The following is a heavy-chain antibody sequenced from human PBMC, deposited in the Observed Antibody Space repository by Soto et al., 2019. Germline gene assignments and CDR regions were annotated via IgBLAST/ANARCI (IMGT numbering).Heavy chain of an antibody. CDR3: ARDPVLSYYDSSGYGYFDY. CDR1: GYTFTSYY. V-gene: IGHV1-46*01. Sequence: ASVKVSCKASGYTFTSYYMHWVRQAPGQGLEWMGIINPSGGSTSYAQKFQGRVTMTRDTSTSTVYMELGSLRSEDTAVYYCARDPVLSYYDSSGYGYFDYWGQGTLVTVSS. CDR2: INPSGGST. D-gene: IGHD3-22*01. J-gene: IGHJ4*02.